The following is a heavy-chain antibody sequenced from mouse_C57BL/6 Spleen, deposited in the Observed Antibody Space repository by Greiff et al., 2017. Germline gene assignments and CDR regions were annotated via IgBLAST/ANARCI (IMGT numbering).Heavy chain of an antibody. V-gene: IGHV1-52*01. Sequence: QVQLQQPGAELVRPGSSVKLSCKASGYTFTSYWMHWVKQRPIQGLEWIGNIDPSDSETHYNPKFKDKATLTVDKSTSTAYMQLSSLTSEDSAVYYCARWGTTVVALDYWGQGTTLTVSS. CDR3: ARWGTTVVALDY. CDR2: IDPSDSET. CDR1: GYTFTSYW. J-gene: IGHJ2*01. D-gene: IGHD1-1*01.